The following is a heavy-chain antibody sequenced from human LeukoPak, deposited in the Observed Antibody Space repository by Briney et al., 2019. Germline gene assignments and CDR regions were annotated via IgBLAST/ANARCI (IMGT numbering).Heavy chain of an antibody. J-gene: IGHJ5*02. CDR1: GYTFTTYD. CDR3: ARGRGSGHKENWFDP. V-gene: IGHV1-8*01. Sequence: EASVKVSCKASGYTFTTYDIHWVRQATGQGLEWMGWMNPNSGNTGYAQKFQGRVAMTRNTSISTAYVELSSLRSEDTAVYYCARGRGSGHKENWFDPWGQGTLVTVSS. D-gene: IGHD6-19*01. CDR2: MNPNSGNT.